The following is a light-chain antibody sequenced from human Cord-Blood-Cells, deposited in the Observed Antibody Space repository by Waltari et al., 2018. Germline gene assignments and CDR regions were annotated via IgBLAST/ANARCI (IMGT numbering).Light chain of an antibody. J-gene: IGKJ1*01. CDR1: QSISSY. CDR2: AAS. CDR3: QQSYSTPRT. Sequence: DIQMTQSPSPLSASVGDRVTLTCRASQSISSYLNWYQQKPGKAPKLLIYAASSLQSWVPSRFSGSGSGTDFTLTISSLQPEDFATYYCQQSYSTPRTFGQGTKVEIK. V-gene: IGKV1-39*01.